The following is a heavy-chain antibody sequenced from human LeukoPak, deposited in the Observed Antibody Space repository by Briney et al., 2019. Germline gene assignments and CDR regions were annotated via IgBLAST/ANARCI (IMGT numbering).Heavy chain of an antibody. D-gene: IGHD3-10*01. Sequence: ASVKVSCKVSGYTLTELSMHWVRQAPGKGLEWMGGFDPEDGETIYTQKFQGRVTMTEDTSTDTAYMELSSLRSEDTAVYYCATSGRVPYYYYGMDVWGQGTTVTVSS. J-gene: IGHJ6*02. CDR3: ATSGRVPYYYYGMDV. CDR1: GYTLTELS. V-gene: IGHV1-24*01. CDR2: FDPEDGET.